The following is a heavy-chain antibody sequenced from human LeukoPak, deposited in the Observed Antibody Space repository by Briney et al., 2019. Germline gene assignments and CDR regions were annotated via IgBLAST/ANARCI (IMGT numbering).Heavy chain of an antibody. J-gene: IGHJ5*02. CDR1: GYSFTSYW. CDR3: ARLTMVRGVTNWFDP. CDR2: IYPGDSDT. D-gene: IGHD3-10*01. Sequence: NPGESLKISCKGSGYSFTSYWIGWVRQMPGKGLEWMGIIYPGDSDTRYSPSFQGQVTISADKSISTAYLQWSSLKASDTAMYYCARLTMVRGVTNWFDPWGQGTLVTVSS. V-gene: IGHV5-51*01.